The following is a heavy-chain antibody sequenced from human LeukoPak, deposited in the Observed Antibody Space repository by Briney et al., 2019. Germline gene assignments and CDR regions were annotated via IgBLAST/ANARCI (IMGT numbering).Heavy chain of an antibody. D-gene: IGHD3-3*01. CDR3: AKSVAIYFYYGLDV. Sequence: GGSLRLSCAASGFTFSRYVMSWVRQAPGKGLEWVSGISGSGDRTYYADSVKGRFTISRDNSKNTLYLQMNSLRVEDSAVYYCAKSVAIYFYYGLDVWGQGTTVTVSS. J-gene: IGHJ6*02. CDR1: GFTFSRYV. CDR2: ISGSGDRT. V-gene: IGHV3-23*01.